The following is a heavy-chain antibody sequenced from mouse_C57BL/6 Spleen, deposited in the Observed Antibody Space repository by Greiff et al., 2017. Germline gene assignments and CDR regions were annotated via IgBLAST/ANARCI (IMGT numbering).Heavy chain of an antibody. V-gene: IGHV5-17*01. CDR2: ISSGSSTI. J-gene: IGHJ4*01. CDR1: GFTFSDYG. D-gene: IGHD1-1*01. Sequence: EVQRVESGGGLVKPGGSLKLSCAASGFTFSDYGMHWVRQAPEKGLEWVAYISSGSSTIYYADTVKGRFTISRDNAKNTLFLQMTSLRSEDTAMYYCARSVDYGSSYYAMDYWGQGTSVTVSS. CDR3: ARSVDYGSSYYAMDY.